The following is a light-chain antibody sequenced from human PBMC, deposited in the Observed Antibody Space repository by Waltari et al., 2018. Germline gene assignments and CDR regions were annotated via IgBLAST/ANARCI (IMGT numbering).Light chain of an antibody. V-gene: IGLV2-14*01. CDR1: SSDVGGYNY. Sequence: QSALTQPASLSGSPGQSITISCTGTSSDVGGYNYVSWYQQHPGKAPKLMIYEVSNRPSGVSNRFSGSKSGNTASLTISGLQAEDEADYYCSSYTTSTNVVFGGGTKLTVL. CDR2: EVS. CDR3: SSYTTSTNVV. J-gene: IGLJ2*01.